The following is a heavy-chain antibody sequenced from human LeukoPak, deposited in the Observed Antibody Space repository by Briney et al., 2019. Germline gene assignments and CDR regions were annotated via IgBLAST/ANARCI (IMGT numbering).Heavy chain of an antibody. CDR3: ARDKWGAVAGLDY. Sequence: PGGSLRLSCAASGFTVSSNCMSWVRQAPGKGLEWVSVIYSGGSTYYADSVKGRFTTFRDNSKNTLYLQKNSLRAEDTAVYYCARDKWGAVAGLDYWGQGTLVTVSS. D-gene: IGHD6-19*01. J-gene: IGHJ4*02. V-gene: IGHV3-53*01. CDR1: GFTVSSNC. CDR2: IYSGGST.